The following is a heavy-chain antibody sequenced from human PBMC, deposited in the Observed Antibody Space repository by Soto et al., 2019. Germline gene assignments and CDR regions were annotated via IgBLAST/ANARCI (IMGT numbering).Heavy chain of an antibody. V-gene: IGHV3-49*04. Sequence: PGGSLRLSCTASGFTFGDYAMSWVRQAPGKGLEWVGFIRSKAYGGTTEYAASVKGRFTISRDDSKSIAYLQMNSLKTEDTAVYYCARQDSSSWRHYYYYYGMDVWGQGTTVTVSS. D-gene: IGHD6-13*01. CDR2: IRSKAYGGTT. CDR3: ARQDSSSWRHYYYYYGMDV. J-gene: IGHJ6*02. CDR1: GFTFGDYA.